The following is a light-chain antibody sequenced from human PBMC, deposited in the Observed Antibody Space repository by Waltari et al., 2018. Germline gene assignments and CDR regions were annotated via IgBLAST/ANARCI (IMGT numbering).Light chain of an antibody. CDR3: QVWDSHTVV. V-gene: IGLV3-21*02. Sequence: SYVLTQLSSMSVTPGQTARIVCGGRHIGTKAVHWYQRKAGQAHLLVLHDDDTRPSGIPDRFSGTNSGDTATLTISGVEAEDEADYFCQVWDSHTVVFGGGTNLTVL. J-gene: IGLJ2*01. CDR2: DDD. CDR1: HIGTKA.